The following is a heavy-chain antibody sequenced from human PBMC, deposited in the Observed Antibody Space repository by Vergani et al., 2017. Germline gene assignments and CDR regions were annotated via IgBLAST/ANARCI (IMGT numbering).Heavy chain of an antibody. CDR1: GYTFTGYY. D-gene: IGHD6-13*01. J-gene: IGHJ4*02. CDR2: IIPIFGTA. CDR3: ARASSAEPIAAAGTWDY. V-gene: IGHV1-69*01. Sequence: QVQLVQSGAEVKKPGASVKVSCKTSGYTFTGYYLNWVRQAPGQGLEWMGGIIPIFGTANYAQKFQGRVTITADESTSTAYMELSSLRSEDTAVYYCARASSAEPIAAAGTWDYWGQGTLVTVSS.